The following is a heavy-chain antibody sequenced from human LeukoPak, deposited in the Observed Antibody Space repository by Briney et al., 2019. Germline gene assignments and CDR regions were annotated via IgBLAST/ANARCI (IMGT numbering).Heavy chain of an antibody. V-gene: IGHV3-21*01. CDR2: ISSSSSYI. Sequence: GGSLRLSCAASGFTFSSYSMNWVRQAPGKGLEWVSSISSSSSYIYYADSVKGRFTISRDNAKNSLYLQMNSLRAEDTAVYYCATDIVVVPAARGGFDYWGQGTLVTVSS. CDR1: GFTFSSYS. D-gene: IGHD2-2*01. CDR3: ATDIVVVPAARGGFDY. J-gene: IGHJ4*02.